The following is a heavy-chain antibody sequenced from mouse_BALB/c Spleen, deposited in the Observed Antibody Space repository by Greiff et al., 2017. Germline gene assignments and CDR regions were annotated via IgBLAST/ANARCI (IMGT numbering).Heavy chain of an antibody. CDR3: ARTLHGGYFDV. J-gene: IGHJ1*01. CDR1: GFTFSSFG. Sequence: EVKLVESGGGLVQPGGSRKLSCAASGFTFSSFGMHWVRQAPEKGLEWVAYISSGSSTIYYADTVKGRFTISRDNPKNTLFLQMTSLRSEDTAMYYCARTLHGGYFDVWGAGTTVTVSS. CDR2: ISSGSSTI. V-gene: IGHV5-17*02.